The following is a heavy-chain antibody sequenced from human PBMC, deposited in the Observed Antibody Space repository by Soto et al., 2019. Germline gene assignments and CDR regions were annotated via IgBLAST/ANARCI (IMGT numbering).Heavy chain of an antibody. J-gene: IGHJ3*02. D-gene: IGHD5-18*01. CDR2: IDPSDSYT. CDR1: GYSFTSYW. CDR3: ASRYAMVRGAFDI. V-gene: IGHV5-10-1*01. Sequence: GESLKISCKGSGYSFTSYWISWVRQMPGKGLEWMGRIDPSDSYTNYSPSFQGHVTISADKSISTAYLQWGSLKASDTAMYYCASRYAMVRGAFDIWGQGTMVTVSS.